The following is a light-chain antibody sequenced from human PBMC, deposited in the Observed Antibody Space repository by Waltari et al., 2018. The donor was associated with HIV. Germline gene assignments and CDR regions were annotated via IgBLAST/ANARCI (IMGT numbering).Light chain of an antibody. V-gene: IGLV2-8*01. Sequence: QSALTQPRSASGSPGQSVSISCTGTSSDVGGYNYVSWYQQHPGKSPNLMIYEARKRPSGGPDRFSGAKSGNTASLTVSGLQAEDEADYYCSSYAGSNNVVFGGGTKLTVL. CDR2: EAR. CDR3: SSYAGSNNVV. J-gene: IGLJ2*01. CDR1: SSDVGGYNY.